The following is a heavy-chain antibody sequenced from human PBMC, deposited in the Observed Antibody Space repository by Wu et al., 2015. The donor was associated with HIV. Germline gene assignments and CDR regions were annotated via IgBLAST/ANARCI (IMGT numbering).Heavy chain of an antibody. CDR3: ARDRDGTSDNWFDP. CDR1: GYTFTSYG. Sequence: QVQLVQSGGEVKKPGASVKVSCKASGYTFTSYGISWVRQAPGQGLEWMGWINVYNGNTNYGQKFQGRITLTTETLMSTAYMELRSLRSDDTAVYYCARDRDGTSDNWFDPWGQGTLVTVSS. J-gene: IGHJ5*02. V-gene: IGHV1-18*01. CDR2: INVYNGNT. D-gene: IGHD1-1*01.